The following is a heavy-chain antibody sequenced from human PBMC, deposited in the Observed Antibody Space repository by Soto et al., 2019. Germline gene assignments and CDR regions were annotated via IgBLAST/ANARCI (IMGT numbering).Heavy chain of an antibody. J-gene: IGHJ4*02. Sequence: HVQLVESGGGVVQPGRSLRLSCTTSGFTFSSYVMHWVRQAPGKGLEWVAVMWYDGSNKDYADSVKGRFTISRDNSKNTLYLQMNSLRDEDTAVYYCARDRYSYGLYDYWGQGTLVTVSS. CDR3: ARDRYSYGLYDY. V-gene: IGHV3-33*01. CDR2: MWYDGSNK. D-gene: IGHD5-18*01. CDR1: GFTFSSYV.